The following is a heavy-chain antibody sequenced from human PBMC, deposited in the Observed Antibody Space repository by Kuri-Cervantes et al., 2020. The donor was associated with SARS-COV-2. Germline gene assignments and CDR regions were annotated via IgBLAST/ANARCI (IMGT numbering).Heavy chain of an antibody. J-gene: IGHJ4*02. CDR3: ARDIGSITMIVVARYFDY. Sequence: ETLSLTCAASGFTFSSYWMHWVRQAPGKGLVWVSRINSDGSSTSYADSAKGRFTISRDNAKNSLYLQMNSLRAEDTAVYYCARDIGSITMIVVARYFDYWGQGTLVTVSS. V-gene: IGHV3-74*01. D-gene: IGHD3-22*01. CDR2: INSDGSST. CDR1: GFTFSSYW.